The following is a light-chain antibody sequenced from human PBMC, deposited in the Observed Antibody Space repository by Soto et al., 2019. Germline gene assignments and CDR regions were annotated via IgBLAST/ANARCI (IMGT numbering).Light chain of an antibody. J-gene: IGKJ1*01. CDR3: QQYYSFPPT. Sequence: AIQLTQSPSSLSAFVGDRVTITCRASQGISSYLAWYQQKPGKAPKLLIYAASTLRSGVPSRFSGSGSGTDFTLTISCLQSEDFATYYCQQYYSFPPTFGQGTKVDIK. V-gene: IGKV1-8*01. CDR2: AAS. CDR1: QGISSY.